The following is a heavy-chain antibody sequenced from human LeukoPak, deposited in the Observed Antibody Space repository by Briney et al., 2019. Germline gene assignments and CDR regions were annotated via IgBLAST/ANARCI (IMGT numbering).Heavy chain of an antibody. CDR2: INPNSGGT. CDR3: ARATALHCSSATCLFDY. V-gene: IGHV1-2*04. Sequence: ASVKLSCKASGYTFTDYYMHWGRHAPGQGLEWMGWINPNSGGTYSAQKFQGWVTMTRDTSISTAYMELSRLTSDDTAVSYCARATALHCSSATCLFDYWGQGTLVTVSS. D-gene: IGHD2-2*01. CDR1: GYTFTDYY. J-gene: IGHJ4*02.